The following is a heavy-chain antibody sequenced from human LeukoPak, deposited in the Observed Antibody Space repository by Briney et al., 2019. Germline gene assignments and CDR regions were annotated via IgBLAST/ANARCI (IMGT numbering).Heavy chain of an antibody. D-gene: IGHD4-17*01. J-gene: IGHJ4*02. Sequence: GGSLRLSCAASGFTFSNYAMTWVRQAPGRGLEWVSAIGGSGGSTYYADSVKGRFTISRDNSKNTVYLQMNSLRAEDTAVYYCAQLGGVDYWGQGTLVTVSS. V-gene: IGHV3-23*01. CDR2: IGGSGGST. CDR3: AQLGGVDY. CDR1: GFTFSNYA.